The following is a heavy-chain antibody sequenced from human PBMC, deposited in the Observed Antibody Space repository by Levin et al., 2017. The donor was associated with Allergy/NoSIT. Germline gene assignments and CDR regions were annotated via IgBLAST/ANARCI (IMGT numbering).Heavy chain of an antibody. CDR2: ISYDGSNK. V-gene: IGHV3-30*03. J-gene: IGHJ4*02. D-gene: IGHD1-26*01. Sequence: PGGSLRLSCTASGFTFSNYGMHWVRQAPGKGLEWVAVISYDGSNKYYADSVKGRFTISKDNSKNTLDLQMNSLRAEDTAVYYCASHRGGNYRALDYWGQGTLVIVSS. CDR3: ASHRGGNYRALDY. CDR1: GFTFSNYG.